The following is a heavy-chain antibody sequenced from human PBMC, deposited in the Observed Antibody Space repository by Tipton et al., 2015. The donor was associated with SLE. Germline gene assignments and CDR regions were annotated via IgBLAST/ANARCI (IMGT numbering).Heavy chain of an antibody. J-gene: IGHJ5*02. CDR1: GYSFTSYW. D-gene: IGHD2-15*01. CDR3: ARSAEGYCSGGSCHNWFDP. CDR2: IYPGDSDT. V-gene: IGHV5-51*03. Sequence: QLVQSGAEVKKPGESLKISCKGSGYSFTSYWIGWVRQMPGKGLEWMGIIYPGDSDTRYSPSFQGQVTISADKSISTAYLQWSSLKASDTAMYYCARSAEGYCSGGSCHNWFDPWGQGTLVTVSS.